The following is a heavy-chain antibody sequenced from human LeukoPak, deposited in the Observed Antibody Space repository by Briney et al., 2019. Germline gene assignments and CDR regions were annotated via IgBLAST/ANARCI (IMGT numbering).Heavy chain of an antibody. D-gene: IGHD5-18*01. Sequence: GGSLRLSCAASGFTFSSYSMNWVRQAPGKGLEWVSSISSSSSYIYYADSVKGRFTISRDNAKNSLYLQMNSLRAEDTAVYYCASPGYSYGLGAFDIWGQGTMVTVSS. CDR1: GFTFSSYS. V-gene: IGHV3-21*01. CDR2: ISSSSSYI. CDR3: ASPGYSYGLGAFDI. J-gene: IGHJ3*02.